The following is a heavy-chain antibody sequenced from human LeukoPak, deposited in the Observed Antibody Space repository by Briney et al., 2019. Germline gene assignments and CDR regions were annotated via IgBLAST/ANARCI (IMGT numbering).Heavy chain of an antibody. V-gene: IGHV4-34*01. D-gene: IGHD3-10*01. CDR3: AGGSLRKYYGSGSSSYFDY. CDR1: GGSFSGYY. Sequence: SETLSLTCAVCGGSFSGYYWSWIRQPPGKGLEWIGEINHSGSTNYNPSLKSRVTISVDTSKNQFSLKLSSVTAADTAVYYCAGGSLRKYYGSGSSSYFDYWGQGTLVTVSS. J-gene: IGHJ4*02. CDR2: INHSGST.